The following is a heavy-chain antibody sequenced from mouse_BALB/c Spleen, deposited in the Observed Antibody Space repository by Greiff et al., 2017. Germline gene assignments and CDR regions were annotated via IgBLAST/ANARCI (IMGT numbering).Heavy chain of an antibody. V-gene: IGHV3-6*02. Sequence: LVESGPGLVKPSQSLSLTCSVTGYSITSGYYWNWIRQFPGNKLEWMGYISYDGSNNYNPSLKNRISITRDTSKNQFFLKLNSVTTEDTATYYCAIYDYYWYFDVWGAGTTVTVSS. CDR1: GYSITSGYY. CDR2: ISYDGSN. J-gene: IGHJ1*01. CDR3: AIYDYYWYFDV. D-gene: IGHD2-4*01.